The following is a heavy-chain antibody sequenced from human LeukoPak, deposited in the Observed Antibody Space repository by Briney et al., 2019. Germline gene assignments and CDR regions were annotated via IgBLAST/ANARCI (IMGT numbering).Heavy chain of an antibody. CDR2: INHYGST. V-gene: IGHV4-34*01. Sequence: SETLPLTCAVYGESLSNDYWSWIRQPPGKGLEWIGEINHYGSTNYNPSLKSRITISVDTSKNQFSLKLSSVTAADTAVYYSRHGAPGWGQGTLVTVSS. D-gene: IGHD2-2*01. CDR3: RHGAPG. J-gene: IGHJ4*02. CDR1: GESLSNDY.